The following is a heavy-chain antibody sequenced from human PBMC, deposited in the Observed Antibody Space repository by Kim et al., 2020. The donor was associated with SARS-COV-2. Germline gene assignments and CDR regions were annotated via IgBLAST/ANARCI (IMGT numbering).Heavy chain of an antibody. CDR3: ARDMCTAGNYNHYYVMDV. J-gene: IGHJ6*02. D-gene: IGHD2-8*02. CDR2: MNPNSGNT. Sequence: ASVKVSCKTSGYTFTTHDVNWVRQATGQGLEWMGWMNPNSGNTGYAQKFQGRVTMTRDTAISTAYLELSSLRSEDTAVYYCARDMCTAGNYNHYYVMDVWGQGTTVTVSS. V-gene: IGHV1-8*01. CDR1: GYTFTTHD.